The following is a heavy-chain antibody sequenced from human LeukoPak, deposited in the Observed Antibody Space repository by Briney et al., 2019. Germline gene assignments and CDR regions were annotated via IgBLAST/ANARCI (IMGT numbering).Heavy chain of an antibody. V-gene: IGHV3-74*01. J-gene: IGHJ5*02. Sequence: GGSLRLSCAASGFTFSDYYIHWVRQAPGKGLVWVSRINSDGTGTTYADSVKGRFTISRDNAKNTLFLQMNSLRAEDTAVYYCATDYCGGDCYPPGWFDPWGQGTLVTVSS. CDR1: GFTFSDYY. CDR2: INSDGTGT. CDR3: ATDYCGGDCYPPGWFDP. D-gene: IGHD2-21*02.